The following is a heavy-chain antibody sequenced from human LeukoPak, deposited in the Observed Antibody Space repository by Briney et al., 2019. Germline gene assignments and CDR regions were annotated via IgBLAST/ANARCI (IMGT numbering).Heavy chain of an antibody. CDR2: IYPGDSDT. D-gene: IGHD6-13*01. CDR1: GYSFTNTF. V-gene: IGHV5-51*01. Sequence: GESLKISCKASGYSFTNTFIGCVRQMPGKGLERMGSIYPGDSDTRYSPSFQGQVTISVDKSVPTAYLQWSSLQASDTAMYYCARPIAAAGTDLEYWGQGTLVTVSS. CDR3: ARPIAAAGTDLEY. J-gene: IGHJ4*02.